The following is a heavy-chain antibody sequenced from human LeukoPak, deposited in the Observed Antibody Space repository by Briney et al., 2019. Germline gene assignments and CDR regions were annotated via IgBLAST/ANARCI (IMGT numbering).Heavy chain of an antibody. CDR1: GFTFSSYS. Sequence: GGSLRPSCAASGFTFSSYSMNWVRQAPGKGLEWVSSISSSSSYIYYADSVKGRFTISRDNAKNSLYLQMNSLRAEDTAVYYCARDLGGGPSDYWGQGTLVTVSS. CDR3: ARDLGGGPSDY. D-gene: IGHD2-15*01. CDR2: ISSSSSYI. J-gene: IGHJ4*02. V-gene: IGHV3-21*01.